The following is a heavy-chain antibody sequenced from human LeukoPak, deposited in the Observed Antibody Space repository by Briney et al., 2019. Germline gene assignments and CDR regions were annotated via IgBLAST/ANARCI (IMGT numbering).Heavy chain of an antibody. V-gene: IGHV3-23*01. CDR3: ARVSRYSSSWYYYYMDV. Sequence: GGSLRLSCAAYGFTFSSYAMSWVRQAPGKGLEWVSAISGSGGSTYYADSVEGRFTISRDNAKNSLYLQMNSLRAEDTAVYYCARVSRYSSSWYYYYMDVWGKGTTVTVSS. CDR1: GFTFSSYA. D-gene: IGHD6-13*01. CDR2: ISGSGGST. J-gene: IGHJ6*03.